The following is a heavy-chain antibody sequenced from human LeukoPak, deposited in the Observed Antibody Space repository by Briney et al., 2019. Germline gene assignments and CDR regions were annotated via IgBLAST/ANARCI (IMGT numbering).Heavy chain of an antibody. CDR3: AELGITMIGGV. D-gene: IGHD3-10*02. Sequence: GGSLRLSCAASGFTFSSYAMNWVRQAPGKGLEWVSYISSSGSTIYYADSVKGRFTISRDNAKNSLYLQMNSLRAEDTAVYYCAELGITMIGGVWGKGTTATISS. CDR1: GFTFSSYA. CDR2: ISSSGSTI. J-gene: IGHJ6*04. V-gene: IGHV3-48*03.